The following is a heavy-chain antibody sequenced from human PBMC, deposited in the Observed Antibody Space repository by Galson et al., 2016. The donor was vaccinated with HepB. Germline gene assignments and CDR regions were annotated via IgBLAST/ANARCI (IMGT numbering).Heavy chain of an antibody. D-gene: IGHD5/OR15-5a*01. CDR2: IWFDGTTK. J-gene: IGHJ2*01. CDR3: ARDTMATVSTYWYLDI. CDR1: GFTLKDHG. V-gene: IGHV3-33*01. Sequence: SLRLSCAASGFTLKDHGFHWVRQAPGKGLECVAVIWFDGTTKYYRDSVKGRFTISRDISNNSLYLQMDHLRIDDTAMYFCARDTMATVSTYWYLDIWGRGTPVTVSS.